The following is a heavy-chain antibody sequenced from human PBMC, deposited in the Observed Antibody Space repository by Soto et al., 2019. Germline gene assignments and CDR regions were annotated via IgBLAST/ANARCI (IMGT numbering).Heavy chain of an antibody. V-gene: IGHV4-38-2*01. J-gene: IGHJ5*02. CDR2: IYHSVST. CDR1: GYSISSGYY. Sequence: SETLSLTCAVSGYSISSGYYWGWIRQPPGKGLEWIGSIYHSVSTYYNPSLKSRVNISVDTSNNQFSLKLRSLAAADTAVYYWARTGDYGWFDPWGQGTRVTVSS. CDR3: ARTGDYGWFDP. D-gene: IGHD4-17*01.